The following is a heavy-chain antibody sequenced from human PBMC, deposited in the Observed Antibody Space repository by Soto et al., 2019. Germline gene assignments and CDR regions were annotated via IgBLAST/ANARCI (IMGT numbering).Heavy chain of an antibody. CDR3: ARDGDYDFWSGPNWFDP. J-gene: IGHJ5*02. Sequence: GGSLRVSCAASGFTFSSYSMNWIRQAPGKGQEWVSYISSSSSTIYYADSVKCRFTISRDNAKNSLYLQMNSLRAEDTAVYYCARDGDYDFWSGPNWFDPWGQGPLVTVSS. CDR1: GFTFSSYS. D-gene: IGHD3-3*01. V-gene: IGHV3-48*01. CDR2: ISSSSSTI.